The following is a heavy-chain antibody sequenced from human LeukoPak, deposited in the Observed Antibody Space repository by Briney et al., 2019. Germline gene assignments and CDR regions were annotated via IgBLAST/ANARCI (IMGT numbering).Heavy chain of an antibody. CDR2: ICGSGGST. Sequence: GGSLRLSCAASGFTFSSYAMSWVRQAPGKGLEWVSAICGSGGSTYYADSVKGRFTISRDNSKNTLYLQMNSLRAEDTAVYYCATSTVTNSDYYYYGMDVWGQGTTVTVSS. CDR1: GFTFSSYA. V-gene: IGHV3-23*01. J-gene: IGHJ6*02. D-gene: IGHD4-4*01. CDR3: ATSTVTNSDYYYYGMDV.